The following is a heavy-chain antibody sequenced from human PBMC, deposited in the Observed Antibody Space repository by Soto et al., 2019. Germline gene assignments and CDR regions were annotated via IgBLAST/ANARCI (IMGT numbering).Heavy chain of an antibody. J-gene: IGHJ6*03. CDR3: AKGQIGDYIYYYYYMDA. D-gene: IGHD4-17*01. V-gene: IGHV3-23*01. CDR1: GFTFSSYA. CDR2: ISGSGGST. Sequence: GGSLRLSCAASGFTFSSYAMSWVRQAPGKGLEWVSAISGSGGSTYYADSVKGRFTISRDNSKNTLYLQMNSLRAEDTAVYYCAKGQIGDYIYYYYYMDAWGKGTTVTVSS.